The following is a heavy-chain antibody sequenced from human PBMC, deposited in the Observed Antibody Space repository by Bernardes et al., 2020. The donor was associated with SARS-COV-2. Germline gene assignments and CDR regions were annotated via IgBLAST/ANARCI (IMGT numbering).Heavy chain of an antibody. V-gene: IGHV3-33*01. CDR3: TREVGGVTISGEAKLGHFDN. CDR1: GFTFSGKG. J-gene: IGHJ4*02. D-gene: IGHD3-3*01. Sequence: GGSLRLSCAASGFTFSGKGMHWVRQAPGKGLEWVALIWNDGSKTYYADSVKGRFTISRDNAKNTLYLQMNSLRAEDTAVYYCTREVGGVTISGEAKLGHFDNWGQGTLVTVSS. CDR2: IWNDGSKT.